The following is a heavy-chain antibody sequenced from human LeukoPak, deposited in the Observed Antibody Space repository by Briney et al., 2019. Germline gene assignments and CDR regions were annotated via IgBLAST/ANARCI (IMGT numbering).Heavy chain of an antibody. CDR3: ARGRDCSSTSCYFDY. J-gene: IGHJ4*02. Sequence: SETLSLICTVSGGSISSYYWSWIRQPPGKGLEWVGYIYYSGSTNYNPSLKSRVTISVDTSKNQFSLKLSSVTAADTAVYYCARGRDCSSTSCYFDYWGQGTLVTVSS. V-gene: IGHV4-59*01. D-gene: IGHD2-2*01. CDR2: IYYSGST. CDR1: GGSISSYY.